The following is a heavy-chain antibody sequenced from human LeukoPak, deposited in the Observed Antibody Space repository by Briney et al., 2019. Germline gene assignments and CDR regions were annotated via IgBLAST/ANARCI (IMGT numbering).Heavy chain of an antibody. V-gene: IGHV4-34*01. CDR1: GGSFSGYY. CDR3: ARGRSLTYCSGGSCPHYYFDY. J-gene: IGHJ4*02. CDR2: INHSRST. Sequence: SETLSLTCAVYGGSFSGYYWSWIRQPPGKGLEWIGEINHSRSTNYNPSLKSRVTISVDTSKNQFSLKLSSVTAADTAVYYCARGRSLTYCSGGSCPHYYFDYWGQGTLVTVSS. D-gene: IGHD2-15*01.